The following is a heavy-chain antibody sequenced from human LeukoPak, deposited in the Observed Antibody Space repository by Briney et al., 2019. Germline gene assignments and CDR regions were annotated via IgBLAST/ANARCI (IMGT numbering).Heavy chain of an antibody. V-gene: IGHV1-18*01. J-gene: IGHJ4*02. Sequence: ASVKVSCKASDYTYTSYGISWLRQAPGQELEWTGWISAYNGNTNYAQKLKGRVTMTTDTSTSTAYMELRSLRSDDTAVYYCARDGGCYGLDYWGQGTLVTVSS. CDR2: ISAYNGNT. CDR3: ARDGGCYGLDY. D-gene: IGHD2-2*01. CDR1: DYTYTSYG.